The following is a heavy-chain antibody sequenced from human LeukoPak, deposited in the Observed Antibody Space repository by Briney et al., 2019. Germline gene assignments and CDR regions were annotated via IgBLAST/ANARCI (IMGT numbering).Heavy chain of an antibody. J-gene: IGHJ3*02. CDR1: GGSISSSNW. D-gene: IGHD3-10*01. V-gene: IGHV4-61*01. CDR2: IYYSGST. Sequence: SETLSLTCAVSGGSISSSNWWSWIRQPPGKGLEWIGYIYYSGSTNYNPSLKSRVTISVDTSKNQFSLKLSSVTAADTAVYYCARDLGYYYGSVDAFDIWGQGTMVTVSS. CDR3: ARDLGYYYGSVDAFDI.